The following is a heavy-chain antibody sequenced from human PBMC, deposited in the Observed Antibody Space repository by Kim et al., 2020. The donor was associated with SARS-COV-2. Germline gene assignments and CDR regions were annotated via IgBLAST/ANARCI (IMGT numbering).Heavy chain of an antibody. CDR1: GFLFISHW. CDR3: AKDFGRSLYL. Sequence: GGSLRLSCSASGFLFISHWMAWVRQAPGKGLEFVAIIKEDGSATYFVDSVRGRFTMSSDTAKNSLSLLMHNLSVDDTAVYYCAKDFGRSLYLWGQGTFVT. J-gene: IGHJ5*02. V-gene: IGHV3-7*01. CDR2: IKEDGSAT. D-gene: IGHD3-10*01.